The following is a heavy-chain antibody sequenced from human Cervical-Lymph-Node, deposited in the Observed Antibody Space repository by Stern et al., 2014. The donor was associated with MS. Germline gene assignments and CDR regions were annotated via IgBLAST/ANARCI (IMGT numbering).Heavy chain of an antibody. CDR2: IGAYNGNT. CDR1: GYTFTSYG. D-gene: IGHD1-26*01. V-gene: IGHV1-18*04. Sequence: QVQLGQSGAEVKKPGASVKVSCKASGYTFTSYGISWVRQAPGQGLEWLGWIGAYNGNTNYAQKLQGRVTMTTDTSTSTAYMELRSLRSDDTAVYYCARDPGEWELRGYFDYWGQGTLVTVSS. CDR3: ARDPGEWELRGYFDY. J-gene: IGHJ4*02.